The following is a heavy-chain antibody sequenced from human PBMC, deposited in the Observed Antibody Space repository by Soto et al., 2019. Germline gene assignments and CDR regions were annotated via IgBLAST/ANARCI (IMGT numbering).Heavy chain of an antibody. J-gene: IGHJ4*02. D-gene: IGHD5-18*01. Sequence: ASVKVSCKASGYTFTSYDINWVRQATGQGLEWMGWMSAYSGNTGYAQKLQGRVTMTTDTSTSTAYMELRSLRSDDTAVYYCARAAMEDFDYWGQGTLVTVSS. CDR2: MSAYSGNT. CDR1: GYTFTSYD. CDR3: ARAAMEDFDY. V-gene: IGHV1-18*01.